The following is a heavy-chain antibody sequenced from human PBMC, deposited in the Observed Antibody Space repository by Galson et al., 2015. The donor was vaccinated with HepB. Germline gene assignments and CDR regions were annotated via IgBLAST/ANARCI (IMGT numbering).Heavy chain of an antibody. CDR3: ARDKDYLFDY. CDR1: GYTFTTYG. V-gene: IGHV1-18*04. J-gene: IGHJ4*02. D-gene: IGHD2/OR15-2a*01. Sequence: SVKVSCKVSGYTFTTYGMGWVRQAPGQGLEWMGWISTYSGDTNYAQKFQGRVTMTTDTSTSTAFMELRSLRSDDTAVYYCARDKDYLFDYWGQGTLVTVSS. CDR2: ISTYSGDT.